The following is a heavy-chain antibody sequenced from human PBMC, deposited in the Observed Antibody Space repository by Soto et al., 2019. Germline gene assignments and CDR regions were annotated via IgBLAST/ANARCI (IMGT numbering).Heavy chain of an antibody. CDR2: IWYDGSNK. CDR3: ARTNLVGYCSGGSCYEINLNWFDP. J-gene: IGHJ5*02. V-gene: IGHV3-33*01. D-gene: IGHD2-15*01. Sequence: QVQLVESGGGVVQPGRSLRLSCAASGFTFSSYGMHWVRQAPGKGLEWVAVIWYDGSNKYYADSVKGRFTISRDNSKNTLYLQMNSLRAEDTAVYYCARTNLVGYCSGGSCYEINLNWFDPWGQGTLVTVSS. CDR1: GFTFSSYG.